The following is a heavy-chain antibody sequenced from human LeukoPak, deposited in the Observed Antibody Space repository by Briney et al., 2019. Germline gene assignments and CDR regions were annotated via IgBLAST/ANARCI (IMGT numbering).Heavy chain of an antibody. D-gene: IGHD4-17*01. CDR3: AKASTTVTTVDVFDY. CDR1: GFTFSSYA. Sequence: GGSLRLSCAASGFTFSSYAMSWVRQAPGKGLEWGSAISGSGGSTYYADSVKGRFTISRDSSKNTLYLQMNSLRAEDTAVYYCAKASTTVTTVDVFDYWGQGTLVTVSS. J-gene: IGHJ4*02. CDR2: ISGSGGST. V-gene: IGHV3-23*01.